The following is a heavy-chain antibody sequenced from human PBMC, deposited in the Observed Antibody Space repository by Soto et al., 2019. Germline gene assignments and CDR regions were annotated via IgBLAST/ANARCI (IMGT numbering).Heavy chain of an antibody. Sequence: EVQMVESGGGLVQPGGSLRLSCAASGFTFSSYAMHWVRQAPGKGLEYVSTISSNGGSTYYANSVKGRFTISRDNSKNTLYLQMGSLRAEDMAVYYCARAGDYVWGSYRYIAGGPWFDTWGQGTLVTVSS. CDR2: ISSNGGST. D-gene: IGHD3-16*02. J-gene: IGHJ5*02. V-gene: IGHV3-64*01. CDR3: ARAGDYVWGSYRYIAGGPWFDT. CDR1: GFTFSSYA.